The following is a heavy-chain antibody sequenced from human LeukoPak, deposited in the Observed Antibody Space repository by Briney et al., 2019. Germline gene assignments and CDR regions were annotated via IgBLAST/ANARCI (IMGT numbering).Heavy chain of an antibody. J-gene: IGHJ3*02. CDR2: IYYSGST. CDR1: GGSISSYY. Sequence: SETLSLTCTVSGGSISSYYWSWIRQPPGKGLELIGYIYYSGSTNYNPSLKSRVTISVGTSKNQFSLKLSSVTAADTAVYYCARDVVNDYGDYVDAFDIWGQGTVVTVSS. V-gene: IGHV4-59*01. CDR3: ARDVVNDYGDYVDAFDI. D-gene: IGHD4-17*01.